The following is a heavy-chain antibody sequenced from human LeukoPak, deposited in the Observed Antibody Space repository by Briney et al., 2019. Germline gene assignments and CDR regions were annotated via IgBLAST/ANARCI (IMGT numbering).Heavy chain of an antibody. D-gene: IGHD6-13*01. J-gene: IGHJ6*03. CDR3: AKAATKAYYYYYYMDV. CDR2: ISGSGGST. Sequence: GGSLRLSCAASGFTFSSYGMSWVRQAPGKGLEWVSAISGSGGSTYYADSVKGRFTISRDNSKNTLYLQMNSLRAEDTAVYYCAKAATKAYYYYYYMDVWGKGTTVTVSS. V-gene: IGHV3-23*01. CDR1: GFTFSSYG.